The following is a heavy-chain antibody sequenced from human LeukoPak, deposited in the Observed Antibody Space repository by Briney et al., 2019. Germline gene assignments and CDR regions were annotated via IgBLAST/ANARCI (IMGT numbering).Heavy chain of an antibody. CDR2: INPSGGST. CDR3: ARSQGGAYSYGTDY. CDR1: GYTFISYY. J-gene: IGHJ4*02. Sequence: ASVKVSCKASGYTFISYYMQWVRQAPAQGLEWMGIINPSGGSTSYAQKFQGRVSMTRDTSTSTVYMELSSLRSEDTAVYYCARSQGGAYSYGTDYWGQGTLVTVSS. V-gene: IGHV1-46*01. D-gene: IGHD5-18*01.